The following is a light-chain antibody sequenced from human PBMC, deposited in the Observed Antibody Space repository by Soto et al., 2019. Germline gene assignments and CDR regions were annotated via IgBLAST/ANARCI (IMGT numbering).Light chain of an antibody. Sequence: SYELTHPPSVSVAPGQTAGISCGGNDIASKSVHWSQQKPGQAPVLVVYDDNDRPSGIPERLSGSNSGDTATLTISRVEAGDEADYYCQVWDSSSDHYVFGSGTKVTVL. CDR2: DDN. V-gene: IGLV3-21*02. J-gene: IGLJ1*01. CDR1: DIASKS. CDR3: QVWDSSSDHYV.